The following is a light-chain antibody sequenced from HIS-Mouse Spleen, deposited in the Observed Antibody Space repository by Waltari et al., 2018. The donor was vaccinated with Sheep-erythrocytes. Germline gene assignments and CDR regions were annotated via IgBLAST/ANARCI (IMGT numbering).Light chain of an antibody. CDR3: HQSSSLPWT. Sequence: EIVLTQCPDFQSVTPKEKVTITCLASQSIGSSLHRYQKKPEQSPKLLIRYASQACAGVPSRFSGSGSGTDFTLAINSLEAEDAATCYCHQSSSLPWTFGQGTKVEIK. CDR2: YAS. V-gene: IGKV6-21*01. J-gene: IGKJ1*01. CDR1: QSIGSS.